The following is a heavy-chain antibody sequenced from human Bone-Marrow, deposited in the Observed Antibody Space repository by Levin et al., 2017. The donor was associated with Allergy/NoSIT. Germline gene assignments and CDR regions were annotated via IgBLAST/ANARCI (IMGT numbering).Heavy chain of an antibody. D-gene: IGHD3-3*01. Sequence: GGSLRLSCAASGFTFSDFYMSWIRQAPGKGLEWVAYIIGSNSYINYADSVKGRFTISRDNAKHSLYLQLNSLRGEDTAGYYGASGGLFLFDYWGQGTLVTGSS. CDR1: GFTFSDFY. CDR2: IIGSNSYI. J-gene: IGHJ4*02. CDR3: ASGGLFLFDY. V-gene: IGHV3-11*03.